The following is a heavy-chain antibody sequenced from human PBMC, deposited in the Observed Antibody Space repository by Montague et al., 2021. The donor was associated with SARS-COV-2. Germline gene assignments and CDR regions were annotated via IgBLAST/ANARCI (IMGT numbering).Heavy chain of an antibody. CDR2: IYNSGTT. D-gene: IGHD4-17*01. CDR1: GDSTSCPNCY. CDR3: ARHRNYGDHSLDNWFHP. J-gene: IGHJ5*02. Sequence: SETLSLTCTVSGDSTSCPNCYWGWIRQAPGKGLDWIGTIYNSGTTYYNPSLKNRLTMSIDTSKNQFSLKLTSVTAADTAVYYCARHRNYGDHSLDNWFHPWGQGTLVTVSS. V-gene: IGHV4-39*01.